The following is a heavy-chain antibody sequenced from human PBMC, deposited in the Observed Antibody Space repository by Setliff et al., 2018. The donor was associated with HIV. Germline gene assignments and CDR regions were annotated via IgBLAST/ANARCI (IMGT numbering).Heavy chain of an antibody. J-gene: IGHJ5*01. D-gene: IGHD2-21*02. CDR1: GFTFSNYA. CDR2: ITGGGGNQ. Sequence: GGSLRLSCTASGFTFSNYAMSWVRQAPGKGLEWVSAITGGGGNQYYADSVKGRFTISRGNSKNTLYLQLNSLRAEDTAMYYCTPIHNYTDHCPDSWGQGTLVTVSS. CDR3: TPIHNYTDHCPDS. V-gene: IGHV3-23*01.